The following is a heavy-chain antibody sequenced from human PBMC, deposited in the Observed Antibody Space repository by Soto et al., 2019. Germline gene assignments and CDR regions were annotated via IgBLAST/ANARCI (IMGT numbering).Heavy chain of an antibody. J-gene: IGHJ4*02. Sequence: QVQLVESGGGVVQPGRSLRLSCAASGFTFSNYAMHWVRQAPGKGLEWVAVISYDGSKKYYEDVVKGRFILSRDISKNSMSVQMNSLRAEDTAVYYCAREDSGSFDYWGQGTMVTVSS. CDR2: ISYDGSKK. D-gene: IGHD1-26*01. V-gene: IGHV3-30-3*01. CDR3: AREDSGSFDY. CDR1: GFTFSNYA.